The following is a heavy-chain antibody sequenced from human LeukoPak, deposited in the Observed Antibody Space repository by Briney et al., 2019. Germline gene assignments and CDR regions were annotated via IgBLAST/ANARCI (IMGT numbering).Heavy chain of an antibody. J-gene: IGHJ4*02. CDR1: GYTFTSYY. Sequence: ASVKVSCKASGYTFTSYYMHWVRQAPGQGLEWMGIINPSGGSTSYAQKLQGRVTMTTDTSTSTAYMELRSLRSDDTAVYYCARDPLGNYGDYSWGQGTLVTVSS. V-gene: IGHV1-46*01. CDR3: ARDPLGNYGDYS. D-gene: IGHD4-17*01. CDR2: INPSGGST.